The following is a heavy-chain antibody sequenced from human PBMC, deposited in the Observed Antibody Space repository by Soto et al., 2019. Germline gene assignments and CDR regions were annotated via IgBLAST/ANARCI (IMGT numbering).Heavy chain of an antibody. CDR1: GFTFSSYG. D-gene: IGHD6-13*01. V-gene: IGHV3-30*18. CDR3: ANVAAAGNYYYYYGMDV. CDR2: ISYDGSNK. J-gene: IGHJ6*02. Sequence: QVQLVESGGGVVQPGRSLRLSCAASGFTFSSYGMHWVRQAPGKGLEWVAVISYDGSNKYYADSVKGRFTISRDNSKNXRYLQMNSLRAEDTAVYYCANVAAAGNYYYYYGMDVWGQGTTVTVSS.